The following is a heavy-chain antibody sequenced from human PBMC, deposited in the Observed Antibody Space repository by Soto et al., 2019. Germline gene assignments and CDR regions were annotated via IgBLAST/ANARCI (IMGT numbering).Heavy chain of an antibody. Sequence: SVKVSCKASGGTFSSYAISWVRQAPGQGLEWMGGIIPIFGTANYAQKFQGRVTITADKSTSTAYMELSSLRSEDTAVYYCARGPIFGVARERFDPWGQGTLVTVYS. CDR2: IIPIFGTA. CDR1: GGTFSSYA. D-gene: IGHD3-3*01. J-gene: IGHJ5*02. CDR3: ARGPIFGVARERFDP. V-gene: IGHV1-69*06.